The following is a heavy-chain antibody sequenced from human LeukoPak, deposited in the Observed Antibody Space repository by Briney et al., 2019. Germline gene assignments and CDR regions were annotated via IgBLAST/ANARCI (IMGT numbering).Heavy chain of an antibody. D-gene: IGHD3-22*01. Sequence: SCKASGGTFSSYAMHWVRQAPGKGLEWVAVISYDGSNKYYADSVKGRFTISRDNSKNTLYLQMNSLRAEDTAVYYCARDSEVVTYYYYYGMDVWGQGTTVTVSS. CDR2: ISYDGSNK. V-gene: IGHV3-30-3*01. J-gene: IGHJ6*02. CDR1: GGTFSSYA. CDR3: ARDSEVVTYYYYYGMDV.